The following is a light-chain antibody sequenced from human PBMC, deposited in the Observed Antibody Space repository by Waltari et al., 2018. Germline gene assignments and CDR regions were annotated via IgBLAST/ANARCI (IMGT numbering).Light chain of an antibody. CDR3: SSYTTSTTLLVV. Sequence: QSALTQPASVSGSPGQSITTSCPGTTSHIGTYNYVSWYQQHPGKAPKLMLFDVNNRPSGVSGRFSGSKSGNTASLTISGLQAEDEADYYCSSYTTSTTLLVVFGGGTKLTVL. CDR2: DVN. CDR1: TSHIGTYNY. V-gene: IGLV2-14*03. J-gene: IGLJ2*01.